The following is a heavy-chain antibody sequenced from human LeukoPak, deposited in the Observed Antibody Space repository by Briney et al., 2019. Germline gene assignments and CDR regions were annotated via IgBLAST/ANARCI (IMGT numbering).Heavy chain of an antibody. CDR3: ARDRGYYNSRGYYSGLNY. D-gene: IGHD3-22*01. CDR2: IKQDGSEK. CDR1: GFTFSSYW. V-gene: IGHV3-7*03. Sequence: GGSLRLSCAASGFTFSSYWMSWVRQAPGKGLEWVANIKQDGSEKYYVDSVKGRFTISRDNAKNSLYLQMNSLRAEDTAVYYCARDRGYYNSRGYYSGLNYWGQGTLVTVSS. J-gene: IGHJ4*02.